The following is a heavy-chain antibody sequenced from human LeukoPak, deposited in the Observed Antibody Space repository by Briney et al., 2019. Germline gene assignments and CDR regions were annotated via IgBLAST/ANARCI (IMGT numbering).Heavy chain of an antibody. CDR2: TRSKANSYAT. D-gene: IGHD3-22*01. J-gene: IGHJ6*03. Sequence: GGSLRLSCAASGFTFSGSAMHWVRQASGKGLEWVGRTRSKANSYATAYAASVKGRFTISREDAKNTAYLQIDSLRAEDTAVYYCARDPYSGYYGTYYYYYMDVWGKGTTVTVSS. V-gene: IGHV3-73*01. CDR1: GFTFSGSA. CDR3: ARDPYSGYYGTYYYYYMDV.